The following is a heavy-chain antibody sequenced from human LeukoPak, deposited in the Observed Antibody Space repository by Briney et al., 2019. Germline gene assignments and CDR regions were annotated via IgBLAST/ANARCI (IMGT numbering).Heavy chain of an antibody. Sequence: PGGSLRLSCAASGFTFSDYYMSWVRQAPGKGLEWVSYISRSGTTIYYADSVEGRFTISRDNAKNSLFLQMNSLRAEDTAVYYCARTVCSYAAFDYWGQGALVTVSS. J-gene: IGHJ4*02. CDR3: ARTVCSYAAFDY. V-gene: IGHV3-11*04. CDR1: GFTFSDYY. CDR2: ISRSGTTI. D-gene: IGHD3-16*01.